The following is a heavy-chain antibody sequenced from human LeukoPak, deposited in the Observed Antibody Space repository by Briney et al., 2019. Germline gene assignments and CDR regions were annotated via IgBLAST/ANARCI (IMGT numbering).Heavy chain of an antibody. CDR2: ITYDGYYK. Sequence: PGGSLRLSCAASGFTFSSYGMHWVRQAPGKGLEWVAVITYDGYYKYYADSVKGRFTISSDNSKNTLFLQMNSLRAEDTAVYYCAKDLKSMVRGACMDAWGQGTTVTVSS. CDR3: AKDLKSMVRGACMDA. D-gene: IGHD3-10*01. V-gene: IGHV3-30*18. CDR1: GFTFSSYG. J-gene: IGHJ6*02.